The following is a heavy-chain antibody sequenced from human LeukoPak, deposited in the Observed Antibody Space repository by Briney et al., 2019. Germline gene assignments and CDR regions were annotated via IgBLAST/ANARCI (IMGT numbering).Heavy chain of an antibody. Sequence: ASVKVSCKASGYTFTSYGISWVRQAPGQGLEWMGWISAYNGNTNYAQKLQGRVIMTTDTSTSTAYMELRSLRSDDTAVYYCARVVDYGGNSEWFDPWGQGTLVTVSS. CDR3: ARVVDYGGNSEWFDP. D-gene: IGHD4-23*01. J-gene: IGHJ5*02. CDR2: ISAYNGNT. CDR1: GYTFTSYG. V-gene: IGHV1-18*01.